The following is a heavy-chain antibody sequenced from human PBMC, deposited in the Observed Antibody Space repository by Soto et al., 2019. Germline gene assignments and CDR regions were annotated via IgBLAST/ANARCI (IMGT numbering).Heavy chain of an antibody. J-gene: IGHJ6*03. CDR1: GGSISSGGYY. D-gene: IGHD5-18*01. CDR3: ARGGTAMVRGYYYYYMDV. V-gene: IGHV4-31*03. CDR2: IYYSGST. Sequence: PSETLSLTCTVSGGSISSGGYYWSWIRQHPGKGLEWIGYIYYSGSTYYNPSLKSRVTISVDTSKNQFSLKLSSVTAADTAVYYCARGGTAMVRGYYYYYMDVWGKGTTVTVSS.